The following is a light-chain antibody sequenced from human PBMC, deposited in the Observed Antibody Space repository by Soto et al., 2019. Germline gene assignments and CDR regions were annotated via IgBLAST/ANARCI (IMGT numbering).Light chain of an antibody. CDR1: QSVLYSSNNKSY. CDR3: QQYYTTPYT. J-gene: IGKJ2*01. V-gene: IGKV4-1*01. Sequence: DIVMTQFPDSLTVPLGERATINCKSSQSVLYSSNNKSYLAWYQHKPGQPPKVLIYWASTRESVVPDRFSGSGYGTDFTLTISSLQADDVAVYYCQQYYTTPYTFGQGTKLEIK. CDR2: WAS.